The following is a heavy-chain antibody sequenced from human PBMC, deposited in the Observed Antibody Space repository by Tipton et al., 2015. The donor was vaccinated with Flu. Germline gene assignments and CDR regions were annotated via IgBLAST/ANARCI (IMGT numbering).Heavy chain of an antibody. CDR2: IYSSGTA. CDR1: GGSISGYY. V-gene: IGHV4-4*07. Sequence: TLSLTCTVSGGSISGYYWSWVRQPAGKGLEWIGRIYSSGTANYSPSLKTRVTMSVDTSSNQFFLSLKSVTATDTAIYYCAGSASWYDPLDYWGQGNLVTVSS. D-gene: IGHD6-13*01. J-gene: IGHJ4*02. CDR3: AGSASWYDPLDY.